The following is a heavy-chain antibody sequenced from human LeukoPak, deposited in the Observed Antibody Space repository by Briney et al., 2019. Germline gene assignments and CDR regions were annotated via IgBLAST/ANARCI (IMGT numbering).Heavy chain of an antibody. D-gene: IGHD4-11*01. CDR1: GGSVSGGSYY. Sequence: SETLSLTCTVSGGSVSGGSYYWSWIRQPPGKGLEWIGYIYYSGGTNYNPSLKSRVTISVDTSKNQFSLKLSSVTAADTAVYYCARADYSNYGDAFDIWGQGTMVTVSS. J-gene: IGHJ3*02. CDR2: IYYSGGT. V-gene: IGHV4-61*01. CDR3: ARADYSNYGDAFDI.